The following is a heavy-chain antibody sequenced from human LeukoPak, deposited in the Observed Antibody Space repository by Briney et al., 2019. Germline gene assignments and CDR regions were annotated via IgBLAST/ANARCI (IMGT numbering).Heavy chain of an antibody. J-gene: IGHJ5*02. D-gene: IGHD6-19*01. CDR3: ARDVAVAGYNWFDP. V-gene: IGHV3-64*02. CDR2: ISADGGTT. Sequence: PGGSLRLSCAASGFSFRGYGMHWVRQAPGKGLEYVSAISADGGTTYYADSVKDRFIISRDNSKNTLYLQMGSLRAEDTAVYYCARDVAVAGYNWFDPWGQGTLVTVSS. CDR1: GFSFRGYG.